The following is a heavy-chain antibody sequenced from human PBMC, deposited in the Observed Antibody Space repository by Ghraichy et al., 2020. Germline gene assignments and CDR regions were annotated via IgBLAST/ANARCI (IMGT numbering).Heavy chain of an antibody. CDR1: GFTFSSYA. CDR2: ISGSGGST. V-gene: IGHV3-23*01. D-gene: IGHD3-10*01. CDR3: AKELLWFGDGDYYYYYGMDV. Sequence: GGSLRLSCAASGFTFSSYAMSWVRQAPGKGLEWVSAISGSGGSTYYADSVKGRFTISRDNSKNTLYLQMNSLRAEDTAVYYCAKELLWFGDGDYYYYYGMDVWGQGTTVTVSS. J-gene: IGHJ6*02.